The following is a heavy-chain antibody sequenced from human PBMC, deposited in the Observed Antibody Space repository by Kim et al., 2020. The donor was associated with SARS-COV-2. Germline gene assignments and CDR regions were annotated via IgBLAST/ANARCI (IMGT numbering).Heavy chain of an antibody. CDR2: ISWDGDTT. Sequence: GGSLRLSCAASGFTFDDYTMHWVRQAPGKGLEWVSLISWDGDTTKYADSVKGRFTISRDNRENSLYLQMNSLRTEDTALYYCAKGQSPMWGDTPRGGMDVWGQGTTVTVSS. D-gene: IGHD5-18*01. J-gene: IGHJ6*02. V-gene: IGHV3-43*01. CDR1: GFTFDDYT. CDR3: AKGQSPMWGDTPRGGMDV.